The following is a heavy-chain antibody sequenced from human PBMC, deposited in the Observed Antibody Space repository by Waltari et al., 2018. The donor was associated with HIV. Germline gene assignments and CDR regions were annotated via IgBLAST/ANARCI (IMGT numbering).Heavy chain of an antibody. V-gene: IGHV4-34*01. Sequence: QVQLQQWGAGLLKPSETLSLTCAVYGGSFSGYYWSWIRQPPGKGLGWIGEINHSGSTNYNPSLKSRVTISLDTSKNQFSLKLSSVTAADTAVYYCARESTRAGARDRGAFDIWGQGTMVTVSS. CDR2: INHSGST. D-gene: IGHD1-26*01. J-gene: IGHJ3*02. CDR3: ARESTRAGARDRGAFDI. CDR1: GGSFSGYY.